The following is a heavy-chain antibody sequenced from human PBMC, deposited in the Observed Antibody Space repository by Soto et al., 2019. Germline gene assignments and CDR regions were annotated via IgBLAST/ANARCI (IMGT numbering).Heavy chain of an antibody. D-gene: IGHD3-10*01. CDR2: ISGSGGST. CDR1: GFTFSSYA. J-gene: IGHJ4*02. V-gene: IGHV3-23*01. Sequence: GGSLRLSCAASGFTFSSYAMSWVRQAPGKGLEWVSAISGSGGSTYYADSVKGRFTISRDNSKNTLYLQMNSLRAEDTAVYYCAKDQVVRGVIITYYFDYWGRGTLVTVSS. CDR3: AKDQVVRGVIITYYFDY.